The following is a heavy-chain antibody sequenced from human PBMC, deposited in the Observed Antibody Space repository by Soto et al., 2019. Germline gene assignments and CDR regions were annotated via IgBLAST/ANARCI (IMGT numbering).Heavy chain of an antibody. Sequence: SETLSLTCTVSGGSISSYYWSWIRQPPGKGPEWIGYIYYSGSTNYNPSLKSRVTISVDTSKNQFSLKLSSVTAADTAVYYCARLSSSWYEPSLYYYYGMDVCGQGTTVTVSS. J-gene: IGHJ6*02. CDR2: IYYSGST. CDR3: ARLSSSWYEPSLYYYYGMDV. D-gene: IGHD6-13*01. V-gene: IGHV4-59*08. CDR1: GGSISSYY.